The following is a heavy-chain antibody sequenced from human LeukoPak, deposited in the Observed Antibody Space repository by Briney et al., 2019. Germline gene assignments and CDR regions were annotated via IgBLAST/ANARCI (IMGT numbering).Heavy chain of an antibody. D-gene: IGHD6-13*01. J-gene: IGHJ4*02. CDR1: GFTFSSYA. CDR3: ARNDVAAAGDY. V-gene: IGHV3-30*07. Sequence: PGGSLRLSCAASGFTFSSYAMHWVRQAPGKGLEWVAVISYDGSNKYYADSVKGRFTISRDNSKNTLYLQMNSLRPEDTAVYFCARNDVAAAGDYWGQGTLVTVSS. CDR2: ISYDGSNK.